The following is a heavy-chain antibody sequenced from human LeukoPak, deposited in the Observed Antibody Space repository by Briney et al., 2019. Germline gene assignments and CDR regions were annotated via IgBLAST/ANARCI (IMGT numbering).Heavy chain of an antibody. J-gene: IGHJ6*04. CDR3: TNYFYGLDV. Sequence: GGSLKLSCAASGFSFSGSAMHWVRKASGKGLEWVGRIRSKNNNFATTYAASVKGMFTISRDDSKNTTYLQMNSLTAEDTALYYCTNYFYGLDVWGKGTTVTVSS. V-gene: IGHV3-73*01. CDR1: GFSFSGSA. CDR2: IRSKNNNFAT.